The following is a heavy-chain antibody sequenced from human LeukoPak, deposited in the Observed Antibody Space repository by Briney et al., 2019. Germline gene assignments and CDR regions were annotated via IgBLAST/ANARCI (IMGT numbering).Heavy chain of an antibody. J-gene: IGHJ3*02. CDR1: GGSISSYY. CDR2: IYYSGST. CDR3: ARDGEMATVADAFDI. V-gene: IGHV4-59*12. D-gene: IGHD5-24*01. Sequence: PSETLSLTCAVSGGSISSYYWSWIRQPPGKGLEWIGYIYYSGSTNYNPSPKSRVTISVDTSKNQFSLKLSSVTAADTAVYYCARDGEMATVADAFDIWGQGTMVTVSS.